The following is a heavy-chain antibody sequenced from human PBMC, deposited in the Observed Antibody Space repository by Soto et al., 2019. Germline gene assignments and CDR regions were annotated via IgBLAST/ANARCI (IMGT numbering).Heavy chain of an antibody. Sequence: GGSLRLSCAASGFTFSSYGTHWVRQAPGKGLEWVAVISYDGSNKYYADSVKGRFTISRDNSKNTLYLQMNSLRAEDTAVYYCAKDLGVGYSGYLLFDYWGQGTLVTVSS. J-gene: IGHJ4*02. CDR2: ISYDGSNK. CDR1: GFTFSSYG. CDR3: AKDLGVGYSGYLLFDY. V-gene: IGHV3-30*18. D-gene: IGHD5-12*01.